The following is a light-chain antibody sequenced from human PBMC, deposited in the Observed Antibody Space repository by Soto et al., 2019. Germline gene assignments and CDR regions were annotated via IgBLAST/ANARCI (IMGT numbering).Light chain of an antibody. CDR2: GAS. CDR3: QQYGASPFP. V-gene: IGKV3-20*01. J-gene: IGKJ3*01. CDR1: QTINYSY. Sequence: EIVLTQSPGTLSLSPGERATLSCRASQTINYSYLAWYQQKPGQAPRLLIYGASSRATGIPDRFSGRGSGTDFTLTLSRLEPEDFAVYYCQQYGASPFPFGAGTKVDIK.